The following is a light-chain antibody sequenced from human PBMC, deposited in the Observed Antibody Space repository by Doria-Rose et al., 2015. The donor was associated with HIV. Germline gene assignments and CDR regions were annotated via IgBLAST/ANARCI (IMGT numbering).Light chain of an antibody. V-gene: IGKV3-20*01. CDR2: GAS. CDR1: QSVSSSY. CDR3: QQYGSSPFT. Sequence: TQSPGTLSLSPGERASLSCRASQSVSSSYLAWYQQKPGQAPRLLIYGASSRATGIPDRFSGSGSGSDFTLTISGLEPEDFAVYFCQQYGSSPFTSGPGTKVDIK. J-gene: IGKJ3*01.